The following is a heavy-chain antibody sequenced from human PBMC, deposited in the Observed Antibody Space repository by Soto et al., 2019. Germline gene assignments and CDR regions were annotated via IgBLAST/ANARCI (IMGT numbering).Heavy chain of an antibody. CDR3: ARAGKSDARQFDY. J-gene: IGHJ4*02. V-gene: IGHV5-51*01. CDR2: IYAGDSDT. D-gene: IGHD2-21*02. CDR1: GYSFTNYW. Sequence: GESLKISCKGSGYSFTNYWIGWVRLMPGKGLEWMGIIYAGDSDTRYSPSFQGQVTISAEKSISTAYLQWSSLEASDSATYYCARAGKSDARQFDYWGQGTLVTVSS.